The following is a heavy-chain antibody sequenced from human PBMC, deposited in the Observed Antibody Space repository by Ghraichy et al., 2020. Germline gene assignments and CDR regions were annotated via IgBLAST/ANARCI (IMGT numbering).Heavy chain of an antibody. V-gene: IGHV3-30*18. D-gene: IGHD3-10*01. CDR1: GFTFSTYG. CDR3: AKDVGSRPRWFWAIGMDV. J-gene: IGHJ6*02. CDR2: ISYDGSNK. Sequence: GGSLRLSCAASGFTFSTYGMHWVRQAPGKGLEWVAIISYDGSNKYYADSVKGRFTISRDNSKNTLYLQMNRLRAEDTAVYYCAKDVGSRPRWFWAIGMDVWGQGTTVTVSS.